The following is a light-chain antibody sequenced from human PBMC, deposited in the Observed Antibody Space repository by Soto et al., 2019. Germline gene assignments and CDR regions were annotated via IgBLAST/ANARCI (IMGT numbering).Light chain of an antibody. CDR2: AAS. CDR3: LQHDSNVLT. Sequence: DIQMTQSPSSLSASVGDRVTITCRASQDIQDALGWYQQKPGKAPTRLIYAASSLQSGVPSRFRGSRSGTQFTLTISSLQPEDFATYYCLQHDSNVLTFGQGTKVEIK. J-gene: IGKJ1*01. CDR1: QDIQDA. V-gene: IGKV1-17*01.